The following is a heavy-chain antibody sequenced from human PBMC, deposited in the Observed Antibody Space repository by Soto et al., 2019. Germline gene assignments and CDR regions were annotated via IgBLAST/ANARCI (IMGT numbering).Heavy chain of an antibody. CDR2: IYHSGST. V-gene: IGHV4-30-2*01. D-gene: IGHD3-10*01. CDR1: GGSLRSGGYS. Sequence: SLTLSLPWAVSGGSLRSGGYSWSWIRQPPGKGLEWIGYIYHSGSTYYNPSLKSRVTISVDRSKNQFSLKLSSVTAADTAVYYCARVPGPWGQGTLVTVSS. CDR3: ARVPGP. J-gene: IGHJ5*02.